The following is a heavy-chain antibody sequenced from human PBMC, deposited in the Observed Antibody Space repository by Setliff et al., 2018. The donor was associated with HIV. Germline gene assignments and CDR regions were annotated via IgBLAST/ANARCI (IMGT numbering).Heavy chain of an antibody. CDR3: ARGQAITMIVVASNWFGP. D-gene: IGHD3-22*01. CDR2: IYTSGST. V-gene: IGHV4-61*09. Sequence: SETLSLTCTVSGGSISSGSYYWSWIRQPAGKGLEWIGHIYTSGSTNYNPSLKSRVTISVDTSKNQFSLKLSSVTAADTAVYYCARGQAITMIVVASNWFGPWGQGTLVTVS. CDR1: GGSISSGSYY. J-gene: IGHJ5*02.